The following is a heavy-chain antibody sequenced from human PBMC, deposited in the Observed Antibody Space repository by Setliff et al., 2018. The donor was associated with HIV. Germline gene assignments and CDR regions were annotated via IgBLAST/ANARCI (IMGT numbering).Heavy chain of an antibody. J-gene: IGHJ6*03. V-gene: IGHV4-59*11. CDR1: GGSISGHY. CDR3: VRGYCSSTTCYDDYYYMDV. D-gene: IGHD2-2*01. Sequence: NPSETLSLTCTVSGGSISGHYWSWIRQPPGKGLVWIAYIFYTGSTNYNPSLKSRVTISVDTSKNQFFLKLSSVTAADTAVYYCVRGYCSSTTCYDDYYYMDVWGKGSTVTVSS. CDR2: IFYTGST.